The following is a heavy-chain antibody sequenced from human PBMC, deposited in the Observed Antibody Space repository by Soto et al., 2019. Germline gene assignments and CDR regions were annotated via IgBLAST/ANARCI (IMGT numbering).Heavy chain of an antibody. V-gene: IGHV3-74*01. D-gene: IGHD2-8*01. CDR1: GFTFSNYP. J-gene: IGHJ4*02. CDR3: GRVGNGEGYY. CDR2: ISSDGRST. Sequence: EVQLVESGGDLVQPGGSLRLSCAASGFTFSNYPMYWVRQTPGKGLVWVSRISSDGRSTIYADSVKGRFTISRDNARNTMYLQVNTLGAEEAAVYYCGRVGNGEGYYWGQGILVTVSS.